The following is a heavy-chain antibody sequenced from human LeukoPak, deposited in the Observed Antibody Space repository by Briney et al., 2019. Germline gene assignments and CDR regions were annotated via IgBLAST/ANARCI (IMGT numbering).Heavy chain of an antibody. J-gene: IGHJ6*03. D-gene: IGHD2/OR15-2a*01. Sequence: GGSLRLSCAASGFTFSSYEMNWVRQAPGKGLEWVSYISSSGSAIHYADSVKGRFTISRDNAKNSLYLQMNSLKVEDTAVYYCAKGGNIRILDYYYYMDVWGKGTTVTVSS. CDR2: ISSSGSAI. V-gene: IGHV3-48*03. CDR1: GFTFSSYE. CDR3: AKGGNIRILDYYYYMDV.